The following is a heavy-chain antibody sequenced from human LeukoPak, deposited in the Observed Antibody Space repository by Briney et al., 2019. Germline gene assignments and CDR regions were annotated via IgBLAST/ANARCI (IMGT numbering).Heavy chain of an antibody. D-gene: IGHD7-27*01. J-gene: IGHJ4*02. Sequence: SETLSLTCTVSGGSISSYYWSWIRQPPGKGLEWIGHIYYSGSTNYNPSLKSRVTISVDTSKNQFSLKLSSVTAADTAVYYCARGAGVFDYWGQGTLVTVSS. V-gene: IGHV4-59*12. CDR2: IYYSGST. CDR1: GGSISSYY. CDR3: ARGAGVFDY.